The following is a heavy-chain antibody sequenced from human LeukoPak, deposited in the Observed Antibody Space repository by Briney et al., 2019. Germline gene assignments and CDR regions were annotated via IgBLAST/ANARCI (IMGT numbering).Heavy chain of an antibody. Sequence: ASMKVSCKVSGYTLTELSMHWVRQAPGKGLEWMGGFDPEDGETIYAQKFQGRVTMTEDTSTDTAYMELSSLRSEDTAVYYCATDIVATITKFDFDYWGQGTLVTVSS. J-gene: IGHJ4*02. CDR2: FDPEDGET. D-gene: IGHD5-12*01. CDR1: GYTLTELS. CDR3: ATDIVATITKFDFDY. V-gene: IGHV1-24*01.